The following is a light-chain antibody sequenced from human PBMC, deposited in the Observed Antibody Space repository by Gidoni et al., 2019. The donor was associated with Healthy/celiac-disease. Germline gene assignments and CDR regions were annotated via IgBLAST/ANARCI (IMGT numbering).Light chain of an antibody. CDR3: AAWDDSLNGVV. CDR2: SNN. Sequence: QSVLTPPPSASGTPGQSVTISCSGSSSNIGSNTGNWYQQLPGTAPKLLIYSNNQRPSGVPDRFSGSKSGTSASLAISGLQSEDEADYYCAAWDDSLNGVVFGGGTKLTVL. J-gene: IGLJ2*01. V-gene: IGLV1-44*01. CDR1: SSNIGSNT.